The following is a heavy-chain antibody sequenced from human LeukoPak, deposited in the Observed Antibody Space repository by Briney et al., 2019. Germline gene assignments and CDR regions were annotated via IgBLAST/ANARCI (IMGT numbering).Heavy chain of an antibody. CDR2: INPNSGGT. Sequence: ASVKVSCKASGYTFTGYYMHWVRQAPGQGLEWMGWINPNSGGTNYAQKFQGRVTMTRDTSISTAYMELSRLRSDDTAVYYCARGRGAAAYYDLWSGYYRGFDPWGQGTLVTVSS. CDR1: GYTFTGYY. CDR3: ARGRGAAAYYDLWSGYYRGFDP. J-gene: IGHJ5*02. V-gene: IGHV1-2*02. D-gene: IGHD3-3*01.